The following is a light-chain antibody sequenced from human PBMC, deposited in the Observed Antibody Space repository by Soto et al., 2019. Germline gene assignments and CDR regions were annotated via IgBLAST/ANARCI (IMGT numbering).Light chain of an antibody. CDR3: QQRSNWPT. CDR1: QSVSIY. CDR2: DAS. V-gene: IGKV3-11*01. J-gene: IGKJ1*01. Sequence: EIVLTQSPATLSLSPGERATLSCRASQSVSIYLAWYQQKPGQAPRLLIYDASNRATVIPARFSGSGSGTDFPLTSSRLEPEDSAVYYCQQRSNWPTFGQGTKVEI.